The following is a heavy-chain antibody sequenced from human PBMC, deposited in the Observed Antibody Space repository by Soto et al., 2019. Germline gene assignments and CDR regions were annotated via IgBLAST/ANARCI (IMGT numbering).Heavy chain of an antibody. D-gene: IGHD6-13*01. CDR1: GFSLSTSGMC. J-gene: IGHJ4*02. Sequence: GSGPTLVNPTQTLTLTCTFSGFSLSTSGMCVSWIRQPPGKALEWLALIDWDDDKYYSTSLKTRLTISKDTSKNQVVLTMTNMEPVDTATYYCARRDAAGSSSPCDYWGQGTLVTVCS. CDR3: ARRDAAGSSSPCDY. CDR2: IDWDDDK. V-gene: IGHV2-70*01.